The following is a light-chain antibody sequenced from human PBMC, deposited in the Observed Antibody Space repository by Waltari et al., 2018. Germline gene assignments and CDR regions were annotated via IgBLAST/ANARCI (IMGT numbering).Light chain of an antibody. Sequence: SYALTQPPSVSVAPGTTARITCGGDNIGSYSVHWYQQKPGQAPVLVIFYDSYRPSGVPWRCSGSHSGNTATLTIRSVEAGDEAKYYCHVWHPDMDPGVFGPGTEVSV. CDR1: NIGSYS. V-gene: IGLV3-21*04. J-gene: IGLJ1*01. CDR2: YDS. CDR3: HVWHPDMDPGV.